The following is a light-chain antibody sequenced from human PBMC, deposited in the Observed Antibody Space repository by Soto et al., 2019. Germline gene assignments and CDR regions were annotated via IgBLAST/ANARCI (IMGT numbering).Light chain of an antibody. V-gene: IGKV3-15*01. CDR1: QSVSSN. CDR2: GAS. J-gene: IGKJ1*01. Sequence: EIVMTQSPATLSVSPGERATLSCSASQSVSSNLAWYQQKPGRAPRLLIYGASTRATGMPARFSGSGSGTEFTLTISSLQSEDFAVYYCQQYNDWPPTFGQGTKVEIK. CDR3: QQYNDWPPT.